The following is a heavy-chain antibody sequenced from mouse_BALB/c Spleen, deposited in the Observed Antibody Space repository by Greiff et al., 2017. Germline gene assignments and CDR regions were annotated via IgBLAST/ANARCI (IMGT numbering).Heavy chain of an antibody. CDR3: ANYYGSHAWFAY. CDR1: GFTFSSYA. V-gene: IGHV5-6-5*01. Sequence: EVQVVESGGGLVKPGGSLKLSCAASGFTFSSYAMSWVRQTPEKRLEWVASISSGGSTYYPDSVKGRFTISRDNARNILYLQMSSLRSEDTAMYYCANYYGSHAWFAYWGQGTLVTVSA. J-gene: IGHJ3*01. D-gene: IGHD1-1*01. CDR2: ISSGGST.